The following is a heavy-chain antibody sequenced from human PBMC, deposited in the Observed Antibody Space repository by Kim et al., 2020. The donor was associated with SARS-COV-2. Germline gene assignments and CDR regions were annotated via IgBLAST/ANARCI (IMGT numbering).Heavy chain of an antibody. CDR3: ARGIAVAGTRAQNWFDP. CDR1: GYTFTGYY. V-gene: IGHV1-2*04. Sequence: ASVKVSCKASGYTFTGYYMHWVRQAPGQGLEWMGWINPNSGGTNYAQKFQGWVTMTRDTSISTAYMELSRLRSDDTAVYYCARGIAVAGTRAQNWFDPWGQGTLVTVSS. J-gene: IGHJ5*02. D-gene: IGHD6-19*01. CDR2: INPNSGGT.